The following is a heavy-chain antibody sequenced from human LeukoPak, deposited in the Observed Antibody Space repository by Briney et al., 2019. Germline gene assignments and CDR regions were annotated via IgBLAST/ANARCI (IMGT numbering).Heavy chain of an antibody. CDR2: IWYDGSNK. CDR1: GFTFSSYG. CDR3: AKDRSDSSGYPLDY. Sequence: GGSLRLSCAASGFTFSSYGIHWVRQAPGKGLEWVAVIWYDGSNKYHADSVKGRFTISRDNSKNTLYLQMNSLRAEDTAVYYCAKDRSDSSGYPLDYWGQGTLVTVSS. J-gene: IGHJ4*02. D-gene: IGHD3-22*01. V-gene: IGHV3-33*06.